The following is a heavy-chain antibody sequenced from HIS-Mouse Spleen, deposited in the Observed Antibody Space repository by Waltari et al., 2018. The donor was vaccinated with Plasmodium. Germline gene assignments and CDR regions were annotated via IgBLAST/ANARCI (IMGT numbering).Heavy chain of an antibody. CDR2: INHSGST. Sequence: QVQLQQWGAGLLKPSETLSLTCAVYGGSFSGYYWSWIRQPPGKGLAWIGEINHSGSTNSNPSLKSRGTISVDTSKNQFSLKLSSVTAADTAVYYCARVTSSGVYWYFDLWGRGTLVTVSS. J-gene: IGHJ2*01. D-gene: IGHD3-3*01. CDR1: GGSFSGYY. CDR3: ARVTSSGVYWYFDL. V-gene: IGHV4-34*01.